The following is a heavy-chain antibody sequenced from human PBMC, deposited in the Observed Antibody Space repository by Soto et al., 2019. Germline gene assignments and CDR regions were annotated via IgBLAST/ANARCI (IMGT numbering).Heavy chain of an antibody. Sequence: QVQLVQSGAEVKKPEASVKVSCKASGYSLRANYIHWVRQAPGQGLEWMGWINPNSSGTVYAQKFQGRVTMTRATSLTAAYTQLNRLTPDDSPIYSCARDLIVDGPDNYAMDVWGQGTMVTVSS. J-gene: IGHJ6*02. CDR2: INPNSSGT. D-gene: IGHD2-15*01. CDR3: ARDLIVDGPDNYAMDV. V-gene: IGHV1-2*02. CDR1: GYSLRANY.